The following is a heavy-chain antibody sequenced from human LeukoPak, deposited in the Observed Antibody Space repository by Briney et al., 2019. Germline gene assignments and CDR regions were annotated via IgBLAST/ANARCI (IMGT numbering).Heavy chain of an antibody. CDR1: GGSFSGYY. CDR3: ASSLRIPVAS. D-gene: IGHD6-19*01. Sequence: KASETLSLTCGVYGGSFSGYYWSWIRQPPGKGLEWIGEINHSGSTNYNPSLKSRVTISVDTSKNQFSLKLNSVTAADTAVYYCASSLRIPVASWGQGTLVTVYS. J-gene: IGHJ5*02. V-gene: IGHV4-34*01. CDR2: INHSGST.